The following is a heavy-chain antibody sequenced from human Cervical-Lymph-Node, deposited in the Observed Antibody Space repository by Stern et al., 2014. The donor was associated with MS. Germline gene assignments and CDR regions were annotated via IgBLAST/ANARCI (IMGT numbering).Heavy chain of an antibody. CDR2: INSDGSST. J-gene: IGHJ5*02. Sequence: EVHLVESGGGLVQPGGSLRLSCAASGFTFSSYWMHWVRQAPGQGLVWVSRINSDGSSTSYADSVKGRFTISRDNAKNTLYLQMNSLRAEDTAVYYCARDPSYCGGDCYSNWFDPWGQGTLVTVSS. CDR3: ARDPSYCGGDCYSNWFDP. V-gene: IGHV3-74*01. D-gene: IGHD2-21*02. CDR1: GFTFSSYW.